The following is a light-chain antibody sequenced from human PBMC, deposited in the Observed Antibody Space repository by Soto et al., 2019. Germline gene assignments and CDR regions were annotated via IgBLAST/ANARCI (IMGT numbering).Light chain of an antibody. J-gene: IGKJ4*01. CDR2: MGS. V-gene: IGKV2-28*01. CDR3: MQALQLPLT. CDR1: RSLLKSNGYNS. Sequence: DIVMTQSPLFLPVTPGEPASISCRSSRSLLKSNGYNSLDWYLQKPGQSPQLLIYMGSNRASGVPDRFSGSGSGTDFTLKISRVEAEDVGVYYCMQALQLPLTFGGGTKVGIK.